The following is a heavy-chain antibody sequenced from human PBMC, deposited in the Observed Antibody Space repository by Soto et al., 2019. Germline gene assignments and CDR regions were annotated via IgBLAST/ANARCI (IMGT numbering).Heavy chain of an antibody. J-gene: IGHJ4*02. CDR3: ARAYYYDSSGYYVGADGYYFDY. CDR1: GFTFSSYS. Sequence: EVQLVESGEGLVKPGGSLRLSCAASGFTFSSYSMNWVRQAPGKGLEWVSSISSSSSYIYYAGSVKGRFTISRDNAKNALYLQMNSLRAEDTAVYYCARAYYYDSSGYYVGADGYYFDYWGQGTLVTVSS. CDR2: ISSSSSYI. V-gene: IGHV3-21*01. D-gene: IGHD3-22*01.